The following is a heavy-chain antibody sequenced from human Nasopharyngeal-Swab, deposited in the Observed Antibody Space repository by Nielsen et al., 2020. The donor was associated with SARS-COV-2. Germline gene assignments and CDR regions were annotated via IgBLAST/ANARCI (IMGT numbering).Heavy chain of an antibody. J-gene: IGHJ4*02. CDR3: TRCGGGCYSGRDY. Sequence: GESLKISCAASGFTFSDSAIHWVRQASGKGLEWVGRVRSKGNNYATAYSASVKGRFIIFRDDPTNTAYLQMNSLKTEDTAMYYCTRCGGGCYSGRDYWGQGTLVTVSS. V-gene: IGHV3-73*01. CDR1: GFTFSDSA. D-gene: IGHD2-15*01. CDR2: VRSKGNNYAT.